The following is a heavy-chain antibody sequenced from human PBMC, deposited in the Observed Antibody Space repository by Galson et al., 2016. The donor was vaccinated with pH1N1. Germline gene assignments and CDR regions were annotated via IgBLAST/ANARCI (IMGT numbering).Heavy chain of an antibody. CDR2: IYYSGST. CDR3: ARPWFAELWDWYFDL. Sequence: ETLSLICTVSGGSISSSSYYWGWIRQPPGKGLEWIGSIYYSGSTYYNPSLKSRVTISVDTSKNQFSLKLSSVTAADTAVYYCARPWFAELWDWYFDLWGRGTLVTVSS. J-gene: IGHJ2*01. V-gene: IGHV4-39*01. CDR1: GGSISSSSYY. D-gene: IGHD3-10*01.